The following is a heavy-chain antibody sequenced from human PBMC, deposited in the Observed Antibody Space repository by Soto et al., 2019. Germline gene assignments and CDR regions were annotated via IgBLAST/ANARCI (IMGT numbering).Heavy chain of an antibody. J-gene: IGHJ4*02. CDR3: AHLTTGGFYFDY. CDR2: IYWDDDK. V-gene: IGHV2-5*02. D-gene: IGHD4-17*01. Sequence: QITLKESGPTLVKPTQPLTLTCTFSGFSLRNSGVGVGWIRQPPGKALEWLALIYWDDDKRYSPSLKSRLTITKDTSKNQVVRTMTNMDPVDTATYYCAHLTTGGFYFDYWGQGTLVTVSS. CDR1: GFSLRNSGVG.